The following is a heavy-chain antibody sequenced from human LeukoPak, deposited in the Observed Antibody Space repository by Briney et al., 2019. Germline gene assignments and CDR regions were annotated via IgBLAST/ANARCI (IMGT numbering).Heavy chain of an antibody. J-gene: IGHJ4*02. CDR2: IYTSGST. D-gene: IGHD3-10*01. Sequence: SETLSLTCTVSGGSISSGSYYWSWIRQPAGKGLEWIGRIYTSGSTNYNPSLKSRVTISVDTSKNQFSLKLSSVTAADTAVYYCARGPLWFGELAGYYFDYWGQGTLVTVSS. V-gene: IGHV4-61*02. CDR3: ARGPLWFGELAGYYFDY. CDR1: GGSISSGSYY.